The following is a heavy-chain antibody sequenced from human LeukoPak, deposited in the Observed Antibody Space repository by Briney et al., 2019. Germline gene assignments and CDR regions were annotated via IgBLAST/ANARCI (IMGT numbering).Heavy chain of an antibody. CDR1: GYIFTNYV. J-gene: IGHJ4*02. Sequence: GASVKVSCKGSGYIFTNYVLHWVRQAPGQGLEWMGWINTNTGNPTYAQGFTGRFVFSLDTSVSTAYLQISSLKADDTTMYYCARGDYDTHGYQTRWGQGTLVTVSS. D-gene: IGHD3-22*01. CDR2: INTNTGNP. CDR3: ARGDYDTHGYQTR. V-gene: IGHV7-4-1*02.